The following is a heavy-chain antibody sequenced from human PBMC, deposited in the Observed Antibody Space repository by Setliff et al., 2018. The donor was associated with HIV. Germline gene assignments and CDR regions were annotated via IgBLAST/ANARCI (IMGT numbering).Heavy chain of an antibody. V-gene: IGHV3-23*01. CDR3: AKPPRPSSWPQYYFDY. D-gene: IGHD6-13*01. CDR1: GFTFSGYN. Sequence: GGSLRLSCAASGFTFSGYNLNWVRQAPGKGLQWVSSISGSGSTTNYADSVKGRFTISRDNSKSTLYLQMNSLRAEDTAVYYCAKPPRPSSWPQYYFDYWGQGTLVTVS. J-gene: IGHJ4*02. CDR2: ISGSGSTT.